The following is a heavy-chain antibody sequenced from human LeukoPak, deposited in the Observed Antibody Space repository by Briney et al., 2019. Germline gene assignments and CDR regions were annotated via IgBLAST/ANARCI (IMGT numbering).Heavy chain of an antibody. J-gene: IGHJ5*02. CDR3: ARADCSGGSCYPNWFDP. V-gene: IGHV4-59*01. CDR2: IYYSGST. CDR1: GGSISSYY. Sequence: PSETLSLTCTVSGGSISSYYWSWIRQPPGKGLEWIGYIYYSGSTNYNPSLKSRVTISVDTSKNQSSLKLSSVTAADTAVYYCARADCSGGSCYPNWFDPWGQGTLVTVSS. D-gene: IGHD2-15*01.